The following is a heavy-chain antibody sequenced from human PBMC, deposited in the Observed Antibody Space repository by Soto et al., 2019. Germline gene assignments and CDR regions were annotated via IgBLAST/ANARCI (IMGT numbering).Heavy chain of an antibody. CDR1: GFTFSTYA. D-gene: IGHD6-19*01. CDR3: ARSIALARLDS. J-gene: IGHJ4*02. CDR2: ISNDGSKK. Sequence: QVHLVESGGGVVQPGRSLRLSCVASGFTFSTYAIHWVRQAPGKGLDWVAVISNDGSKKYFVDSVKGRFTISRDKSNNTVYLEMNSLRAEDTALYYCARSIALARLDSWGPGTLVTVSS. V-gene: IGHV3-30-3*01.